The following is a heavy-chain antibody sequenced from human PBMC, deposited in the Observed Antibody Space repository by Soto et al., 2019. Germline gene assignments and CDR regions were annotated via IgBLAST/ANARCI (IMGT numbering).Heavy chain of an antibody. CDR1: GGSIRNNDW. J-gene: IGHJ6*02. Sequence: PSETLSLTCAVSGGSIRNNDWWSWVRQPPGQGLEWIGEIHHTGNNKYNPSLGSRVSMSVDTSKKHVSLQVNSVTGADTAVYYCARGSALGTFGLDVWGQGTTVTVSS. CDR2: IHHTGNN. V-gene: IGHV4-4*02. CDR3: ARGSALGTFGLDV. D-gene: IGHD1-26*01.